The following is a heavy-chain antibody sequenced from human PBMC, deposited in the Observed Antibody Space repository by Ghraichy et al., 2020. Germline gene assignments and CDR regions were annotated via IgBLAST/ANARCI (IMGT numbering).Heavy chain of an antibody. D-gene: IGHD1-1*01. Sequence: GGSLRLSCAASGFTFSSYSMNWVRQAPGKGLEWVSSISSSSSYIYYADSVKGRFTISRDNAKNSLYLQMNSLRAEDTAVYYCARVPERRFPTVGYWGQGTLVTVSS. J-gene: IGHJ4*02. V-gene: IGHV3-21*01. CDR2: ISSSSSYI. CDR3: ARVPERRFPTVGY. CDR1: GFTFSSYS.